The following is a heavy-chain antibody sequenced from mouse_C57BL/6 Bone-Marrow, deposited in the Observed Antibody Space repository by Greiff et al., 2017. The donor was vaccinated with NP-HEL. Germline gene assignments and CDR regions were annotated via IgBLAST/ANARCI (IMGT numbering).Heavy chain of an antibody. J-gene: IGHJ4*01. CDR1: GFTFSDYG. D-gene: IGHD2-4*01. CDR3: ARLDYDSLYYYAMDY. Sequence: EVQRVESGGGLVQPGGSLKLSCAASGFTFSDYGMAWVRQAPRKGPEWVAFISNLAYSIYSADTVTGRFTISRENAKNTLYLGMSSLRSEDTAMYYCARLDYDSLYYYAMDYWGQGTSVTVSS. CDR2: ISNLAYSI. V-gene: IGHV5-15*01.